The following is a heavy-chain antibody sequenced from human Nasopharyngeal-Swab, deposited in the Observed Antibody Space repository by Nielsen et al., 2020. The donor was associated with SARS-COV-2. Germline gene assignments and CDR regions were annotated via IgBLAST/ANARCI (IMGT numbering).Heavy chain of an antibody. V-gene: IGHV3-73*01. CDR1: GFVFSGSA. J-gene: IGHJ4*02. Sequence: GESLKISCAASGFVFSGSAIHWVRQASRKGLEWVGRIGDKDHNYATTYGAAVKGRFTISRDDSKNTAFLQMDSLKTEDTALYYCTTDYYFDYWGQGTLVTVSS. CDR2: IGDKDHNYAT. CDR3: TTDYYFDY.